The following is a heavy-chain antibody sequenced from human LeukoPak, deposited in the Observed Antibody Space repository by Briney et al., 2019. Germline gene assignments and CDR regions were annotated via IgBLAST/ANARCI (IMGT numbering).Heavy chain of an antibody. CDR3: ARVDTAVLTGFDY. CDR1: GFTVSSSY. Sequence: LSGGSLRLSCAASGFTVSSSYLSWVRQAPGKGLEWVSIIYSGGNKYYADSVKGRFTISRDNSKNTLYLQMNSLRAEDTAVYYCARVDTAVLTGFDYWGQGTLVTVSS. V-gene: IGHV3-53*01. D-gene: IGHD5-18*01. J-gene: IGHJ4*02. CDR2: IYSGGNK.